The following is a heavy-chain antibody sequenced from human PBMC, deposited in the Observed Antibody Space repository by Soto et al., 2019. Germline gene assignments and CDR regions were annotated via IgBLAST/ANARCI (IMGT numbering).Heavy chain of an antibody. CDR3: ARDPGITGTTDYFDH. CDR1: GGSISSGGYS. D-gene: IGHD1-7*01. CDR2: IYYSGST. J-gene: IGHJ4*02. V-gene: IGHV4-61*08. Sequence: WAFSGGSISSGGYSWNWIRQPPGKGLEWIGYIYYSGSTTYNPSLKSRVTISVDTSKDQFSLKLSSVTAADTAVYYCARDPGITGTTDYFDHWGQGTLVTVSS.